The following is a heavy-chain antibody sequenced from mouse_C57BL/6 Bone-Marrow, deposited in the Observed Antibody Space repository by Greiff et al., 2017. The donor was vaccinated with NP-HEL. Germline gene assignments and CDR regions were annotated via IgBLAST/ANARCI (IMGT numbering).Heavy chain of an antibody. CDR2: ISDGGSYT. D-gene: IGHD3-2*02. CDR1: GFTFSSYA. CDR3: ARGQLRLRPFAY. V-gene: IGHV5-4*03. Sequence: EVMLVESGGGLVKPGGSLKLSCAASGFTFSSYAMSWVRQTPEKRLEWVATISDGGSYTYYPDNVKGRFTISRDNAKNNLYLQMSHLKSEDTAMYYCARGQLRLRPFAYWGQGTLVTVSA. J-gene: IGHJ3*01.